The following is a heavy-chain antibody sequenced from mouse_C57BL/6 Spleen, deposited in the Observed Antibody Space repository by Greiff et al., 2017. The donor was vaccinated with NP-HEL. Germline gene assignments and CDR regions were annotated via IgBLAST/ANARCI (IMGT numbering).Heavy chain of an antibody. V-gene: IGHV1-82*01. CDR3: ARGATVVDPPFAY. J-gene: IGHJ3*01. CDR1: GYAFSSSW. D-gene: IGHD1-1*01. CDR2: IYPGDGDT. Sequence: VQLQQSGPELVKPGASVKISCKASGYAFSSSWMNWVKQRPGKGLEWIGRIYPGDGDTNYNGKFKGKATLTADKSSSTAYMQLSSLTSEDSAVYFCARGATVVDPPFAYWGQGTLVTVSA.